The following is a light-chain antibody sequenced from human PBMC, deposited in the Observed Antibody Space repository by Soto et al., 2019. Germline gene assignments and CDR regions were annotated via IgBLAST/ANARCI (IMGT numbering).Light chain of an antibody. CDR2: DAS. CDR3: QQRSNWPPIT. J-gene: IGKJ5*01. Sequence: EIVITQPPATPTVSPGERPTLPCSASQSVRSNVAWYQQKPGQAPRLLIYDASNRATGIPARFSGSGSGTDFTLTISSLEPEDFAVYYCQQRSNWPPITFGQGTRWRL. CDR1: QSVRSN. V-gene: IGKV3-11*01.